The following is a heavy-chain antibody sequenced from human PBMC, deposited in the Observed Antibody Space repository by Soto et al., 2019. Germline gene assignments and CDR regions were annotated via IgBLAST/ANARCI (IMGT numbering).Heavy chain of an antibody. CDR3: ARAEYGSGSYYKGFYYYYGMDV. Sequence: AVKVSCKACGGTFSSYAISWVRQAPGQGLEWMGGIIPIFGTANYAQKFQGRVTITADESTSTAYMELSSLRSEDTAVYYCARAEYGSGSYYKGFYYYYGMDVWGQGTTVTVS. J-gene: IGHJ6*02. CDR1: GGTFSSYA. CDR2: IIPIFGTA. D-gene: IGHD3-10*01. V-gene: IGHV1-69*13.